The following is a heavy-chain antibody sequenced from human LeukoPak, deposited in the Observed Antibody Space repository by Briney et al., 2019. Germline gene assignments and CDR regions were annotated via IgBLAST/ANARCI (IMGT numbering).Heavy chain of an antibody. D-gene: IGHD2-2*01. J-gene: IGHJ4*02. CDR3: TAQGCSTTSCFFDY. CDR2: IKSKTDGGTT. V-gene: IGHV3-15*01. CDR1: GFTFSNAW. Sequence: GGSLRLSCAVSGFTFSNAWMSWVRQAPGKGLEWVGRIKSKTDGGTTDYAAPVKARFAISRDDSKNTLYLQLYSLKTEDTAVYYCTAQGCSTTSCFFDYWGQGTLVAVSS.